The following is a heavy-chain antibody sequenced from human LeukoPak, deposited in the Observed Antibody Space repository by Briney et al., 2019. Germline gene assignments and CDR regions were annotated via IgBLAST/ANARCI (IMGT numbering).Heavy chain of an antibody. J-gene: IGHJ5*02. CDR2: IYYSGST. D-gene: IGHD6-6*01. CDR1: GGSISSGGYY. V-gene: IGHV4-30-4*08. CDR3: AREYLRGFDP. Sequence: SETLSLTCTVSGGSISSGGYYWSWIRQHPGKGLEWIGYIYYSGSTYYNPSLKSRVTISVDTSKNQFSLKLSSVTAADTAVYYCAREYLRGFDPWGQGTLVTVSS.